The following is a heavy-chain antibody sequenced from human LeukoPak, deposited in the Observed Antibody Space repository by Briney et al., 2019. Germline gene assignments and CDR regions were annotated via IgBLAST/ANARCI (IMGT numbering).Heavy chain of an antibody. CDR3: ARGTNYYGSGSYYLLVDY. J-gene: IGHJ4*02. CDR2: IYSGGST. D-gene: IGHD3-10*01. V-gene: IGHV3-53*01. Sequence: PGGSLKLSCAASGFTVSSNYMSWVRQAPGKGLEWVSVIYSGGSTYYADSVKGRFTISRDNSKNTLYLRMNSLRAEDTAVYYCARGTNYYGSGSYYLLVDYWGQGTLVTVSS. CDR1: GFTVSSNY.